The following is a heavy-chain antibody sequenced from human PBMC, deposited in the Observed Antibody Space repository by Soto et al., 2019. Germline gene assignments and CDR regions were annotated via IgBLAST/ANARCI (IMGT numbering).Heavy chain of an antibody. V-gene: IGHV3-11*01. CDR1: GFTFSDHY. D-gene: IGHD3-22*01. Sequence: GGSLRLSCAASGFTFSDHYMSWIRQAPGKGLEWVSYISSSGDIIYYADSVKGRFTISRDNAKNSLYLQMNSLRAEDTAVYYCVRDLGYYDSSGYFDYWGQGTLVTVSS. CDR2: ISSSGDII. CDR3: VRDLGYYDSSGYFDY. J-gene: IGHJ4*02.